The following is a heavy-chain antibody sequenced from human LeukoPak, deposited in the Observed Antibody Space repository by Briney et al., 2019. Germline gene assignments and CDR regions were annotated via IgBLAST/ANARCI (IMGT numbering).Heavy chain of an antibody. CDR1: GFTFDDYG. CDR2: TTWNGGDT. J-gene: IGHJ6*02. D-gene: IGHD6-13*01. V-gene: IGHV3-20*04. CDR3: ARASSAAAGHYYYYAMDV. Sequence: GGSLRLSCSASGFTFDDYGMSWVRHAPGKGLEWVSGTTWNGGDTGYADSVKGRFTMSRDNAKNSLYLQMNSLRVEDTALYYCARASSAAAGHYYYYAMDVWGQGTTVTVSS.